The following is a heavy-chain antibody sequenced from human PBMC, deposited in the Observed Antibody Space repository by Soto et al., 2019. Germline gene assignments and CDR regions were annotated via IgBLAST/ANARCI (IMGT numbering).Heavy chain of an antibody. D-gene: IGHD4-17*01. CDR3: ASYYGDIHYYFDY. CDR1: GFTFSSYE. Sequence: GSLRLSCSASGFTFSSYEMNWVRQAPGKGLEWVSYISSSGSTIYYADSVKGRFTISRDNAKNSLYLQMNSLRAEDTAVYYCASYYGDIHYYFDYWGQGTLVTVSS. V-gene: IGHV3-48*03. CDR2: ISSSGSTI. J-gene: IGHJ4*02.